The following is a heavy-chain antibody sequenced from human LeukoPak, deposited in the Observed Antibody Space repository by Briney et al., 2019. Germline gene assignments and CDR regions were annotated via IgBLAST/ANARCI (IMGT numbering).Heavy chain of an antibody. V-gene: IGHV4-39*01. Sequence: PSETLSLTRTVSGGSISSSSYYWGWIRQPPGKGLEWIGSIYYSGSTYYNPSLKSRVTISVDTSKNQFSLKLSSVTAADTAVYYCARRFGSGYHFQHWGQGTLVTVSS. CDR1: GGSISSSSYY. J-gene: IGHJ1*01. CDR2: IYYSGST. D-gene: IGHD3-22*01. CDR3: ARRFGSGYHFQH.